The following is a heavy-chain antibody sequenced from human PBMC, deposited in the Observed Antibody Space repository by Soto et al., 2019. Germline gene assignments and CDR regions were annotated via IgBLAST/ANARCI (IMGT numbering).Heavy chain of an antibody. CDR2: IFANDNA. J-gene: IGHJ4*02. CDR1: EFPVRTTY. CDR3: VRDLGDGYKSA. Sequence: PGGDLRLSGSASEFPVRTTYRSWVRQAPGKGLECVAIIFANDNAYYGDSVKGRFTISRRNSRSTLYLQMNNLGPEDTAVYYCVRDLGDGYKSAWGQGTLVTVSS. D-gene: IGHD5-18*01. V-gene: IGHV3-53*04.